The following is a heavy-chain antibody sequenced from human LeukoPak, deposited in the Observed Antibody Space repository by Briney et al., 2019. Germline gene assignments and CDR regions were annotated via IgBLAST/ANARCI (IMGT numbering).Heavy chain of an antibody. Sequence: SETWSLTCTVSGGSISSYYWSWVRQPAGKGLEWIGRIYPSGSTNYNPSLKSRVTMSVDTSKNHFSLKLSSVTAADTAVYFCARQDPPSRREPHWYFDLWGRGTLVTVSS. D-gene: IGHD1-26*01. J-gene: IGHJ2*01. CDR3: ARQDPPSRREPHWYFDL. CDR1: GGSISSYY. V-gene: IGHV4-4*07. CDR2: IYPSGST.